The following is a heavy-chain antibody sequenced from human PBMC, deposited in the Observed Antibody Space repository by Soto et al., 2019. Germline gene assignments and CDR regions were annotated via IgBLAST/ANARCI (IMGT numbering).Heavy chain of an antibody. Sequence: QVQLVESGGGVVQPGGSLRLSCAASGFTFSIYAMHWVRQAPGKGLEWVAVISYDGSQKYSTESVKGRFTISRDNSKNTFFLQLDSLSGEDTAVYYCARIAHFRSVIQGTAAAGSRDAIVDSWGQGTLVTVSS. CDR2: ISYDGSQK. CDR1: GFTFSIYA. D-gene: IGHD6-13*01. CDR3: ARIAHFRSVIQGTAAAGSRDAIVDS. J-gene: IGHJ3*02. V-gene: IGHV3-30*14.